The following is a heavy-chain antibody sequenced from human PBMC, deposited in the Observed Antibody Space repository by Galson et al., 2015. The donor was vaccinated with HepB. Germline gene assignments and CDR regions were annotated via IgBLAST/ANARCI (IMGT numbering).Heavy chain of an antibody. CDR2: ISSSSSTI. CDR3: ARDHYYDSSGYHAFDI. Sequence: SLRLSCAASGFTFSSYSMNWVRQAPGKGLEWVSYISSSSSTIYYADSVKGRFTISRDNAKNSLYLQMNSLRAEDTAVYYCARDHYYDSSGYHAFDIWGQGTMVTVSS. D-gene: IGHD3-22*01. J-gene: IGHJ3*02. CDR1: GFTFSSYS. V-gene: IGHV3-48*04.